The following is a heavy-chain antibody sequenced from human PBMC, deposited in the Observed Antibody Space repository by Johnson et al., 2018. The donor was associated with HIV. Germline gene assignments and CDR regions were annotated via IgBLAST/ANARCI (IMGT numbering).Heavy chain of an antibody. CDR2: ISYDGDDK. CDR3: AKDAGSGSSWEFAFDI. Sequence: QVQLVESGGGVVQPGRSLRLSCAASGFSFSDYGIHWVRQAPGKGLEWVVVISYDGDDKHYGDSVEGRFTIYRDNSKKTLYLQMNSLRPEDTAVYFCAKDAGSGSSWEFAFDIWGQGTKVTVSS. CDR1: GFSFSDYG. D-gene: IGHD3-10*01. J-gene: IGHJ3*02. V-gene: IGHV3-30*18.